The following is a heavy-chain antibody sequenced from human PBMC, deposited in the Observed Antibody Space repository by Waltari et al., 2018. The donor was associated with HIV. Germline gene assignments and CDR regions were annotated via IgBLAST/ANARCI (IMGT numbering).Heavy chain of an antibody. Sequence: EVQLVESGGNVVRPGGSLRLSCVASGIIFADYGMSWVRQAQGKGLEGVSVISRNGGNTGYADSVRGRFIISRDNAKNSLYLQMNSLRAEDTALYYCARGIGVLKSGFYYYYGLDVWGQGTTVTVSS. CDR2: ISRNGGNT. CDR3: ARGIGVLKSGFYYYYGLDV. CDR1: GIIFADYG. J-gene: IGHJ6*02. D-gene: IGHD3-10*01. V-gene: IGHV3-20*04.